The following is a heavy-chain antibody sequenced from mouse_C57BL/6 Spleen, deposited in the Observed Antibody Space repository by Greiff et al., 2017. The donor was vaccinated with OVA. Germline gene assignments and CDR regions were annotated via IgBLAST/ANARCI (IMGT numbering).Heavy chain of an antibody. CDR1: GYSITSGYY. V-gene: IGHV3-6*01. CDR2: ISYDGSN. CDR3: ARALYGNYFDY. Sequence: EVQLQQSGPGLVKPSQSLSLTCSVTGYSITSGYYWNWIRQFPGNKLEWMGYISYDGSNNYNPSLKNRISITRDTSKNQFFLKLNSVTTEDTATYYCARALYGNYFDYWGQGTTLTVSS. J-gene: IGHJ2*01. D-gene: IGHD2-1*01.